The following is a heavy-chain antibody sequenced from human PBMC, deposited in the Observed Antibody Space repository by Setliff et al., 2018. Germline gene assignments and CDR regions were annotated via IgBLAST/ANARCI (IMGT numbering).Heavy chain of an antibody. Sequence: SETLSLTCAVYGGSFSTYYWIWIRQPPGKGLEWIGEINHSGSTNYNPSLKSRVTISVDTSKNQFSLKLSSVTAADTAVYYCARDTNTWSFDYWGQGTLVTVSS. J-gene: IGHJ4*02. CDR3: ARDTNTWSFDY. D-gene: IGHD2-8*01. CDR1: GGSFSTYY. CDR2: INHSGST. V-gene: IGHV4-34*01.